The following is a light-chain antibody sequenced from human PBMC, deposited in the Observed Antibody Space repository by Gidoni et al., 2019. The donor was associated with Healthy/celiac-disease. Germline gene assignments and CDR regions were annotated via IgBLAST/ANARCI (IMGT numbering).Light chain of an antibody. CDR1: QSISSW. V-gene: IGKV1-5*03. CDR2: KAS. CDR3: QQSAGFT. Sequence: DIQMTQSTSTLSASVGDRVTITCRASQSISSWLAWYQQKPGKAPKLLIYKASSLESGVPSRFSGSGSGTEFTLTISSLQPDDFATYYCQQSAGFTFGPGTKVDIK. J-gene: IGKJ3*01.